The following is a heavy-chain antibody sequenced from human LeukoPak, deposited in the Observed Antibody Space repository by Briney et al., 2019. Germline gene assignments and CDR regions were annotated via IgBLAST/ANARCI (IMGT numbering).Heavy chain of an antibody. D-gene: IGHD3-9*01. V-gene: IGHV5-51*01. J-gene: IGHJ5*02. CDR1: GYSFTSYW. Sequence: GESLKISCKGSGYSFTSYWIGWGRQMPGKRLEWMGIIYPGDSDTRYSPSFQGQVTISADKSITTAYLQWSSLKASDTAMYYCARSGYDILTGYYGNWFDPWGQGTLVTVSS. CDR3: ARSGYDILTGYYGNWFDP. CDR2: IYPGDSDT.